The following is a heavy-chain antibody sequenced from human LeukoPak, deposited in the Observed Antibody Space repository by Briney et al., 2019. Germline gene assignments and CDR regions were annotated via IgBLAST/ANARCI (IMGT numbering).Heavy chain of an antibody. Sequence: PSETLSLTCAVSGYSISSGYYWGWIRQPPGKGLEWIGSIYHSGSTYYNPSLKSRVTISVDTSKNQFSLNLSSVTAADTAVYYCARGSGAGYNLYYFDYWGQGTLVTVSS. CDR3: ARGSGAGYNLYYFDY. CDR1: GYSISSGYY. V-gene: IGHV4-38-2*01. CDR2: IYHSGST. J-gene: IGHJ4*02. D-gene: IGHD5-24*01.